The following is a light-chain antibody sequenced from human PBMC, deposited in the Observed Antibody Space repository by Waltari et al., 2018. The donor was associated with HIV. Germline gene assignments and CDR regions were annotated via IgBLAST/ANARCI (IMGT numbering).Light chain of an antibody. CDR1: QSISSW. Sequence: DIQLTQSLSTLPASVGDRSTIPCRASQSISSWLAWYQQKPGKAPKLLIYKASSLESGVPSRFSGSGSGTEFTLTISRVQPDDFATYYCQQYNSYPLYSFGQGTKLEIK. J-gene: IGKJ2*03. CDR3: QQYNSYPLYS. CDR2: KAS. V-gene: IGKV1-5*03.